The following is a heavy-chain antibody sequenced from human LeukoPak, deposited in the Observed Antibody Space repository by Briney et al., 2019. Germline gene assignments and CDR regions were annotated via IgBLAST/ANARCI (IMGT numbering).Heavy chain of an antibody. CDR1: GFTFDDYA. D-gene: IGHD3-16*01. J-gene: IGHJ3*02. CDR3: AKDFYRLGEFDAFDN. V-gene: IGHV3-9*01. Sequence: PGGSLRLSCAASGFTFDDYAMHWVRQAPGKGLEWVSGISWSSGSIDYAGSVKGRFTIARDNGKNSLYVQMNSLRVEDTALYYCAKDFYRLGEFDAFDNWGQGTMVTVSS. CDR2: ISWSSGSI.